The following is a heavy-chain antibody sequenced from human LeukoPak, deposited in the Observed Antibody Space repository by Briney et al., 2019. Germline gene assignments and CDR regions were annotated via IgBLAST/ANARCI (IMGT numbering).Heavy chain of an antibody. V-gene: IGHV1-2*02. J-gene: IGHJ5*02. D-gene: IGHD3-10*01. CDR1: GYTFTGYY. CDR3: ARGLTMVRGRGWFDP. CDR2: INPNSGGT. Sequence: GASVKVSCKASGYTFTGYYMHWVRQAPGQPLEWMGWINPNSGGTNYAQKFQGRVTMTRDTSISTAYMELSRLRSDDTAVYYCARGLTMVRGRGWFDPWGQGTLVTVSS.